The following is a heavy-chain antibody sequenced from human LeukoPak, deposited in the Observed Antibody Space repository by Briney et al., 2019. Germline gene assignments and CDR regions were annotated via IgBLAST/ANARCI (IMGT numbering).Heavy chain of an antibody. CDR2: INHSGST. V-gene: IGHV4-34*01. D-gene: IGHD6-13*01. CDR3: ARGRISGIAAAGTIFDY. Sequence: SETLSLTCAVYGGSFSGYYWSWIRQPPGKGLEWIWEINHSGSTNHNPSPKSRVTISVDTSKNQFSLKLSSVTVADTAVYYCARGRISGIAAAGTIFDYWGQGTLVTVSS. CDR1: GGSFSGYY. J-gene: IGHJ4*02.